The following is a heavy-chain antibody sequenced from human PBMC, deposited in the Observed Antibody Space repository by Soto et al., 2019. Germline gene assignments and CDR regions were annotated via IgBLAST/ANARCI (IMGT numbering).Heavy chain of an antibody. D-gene: IGHD2-21*01. J-gene: IGHJ5*01. CDR3: ARRLSRAPSNWFDS. Sequence: PGGSLRLSCAASGFTFSSYSMNWVRQAPGKGLEWVSSISSSTSYIYYADSVKGRFTISRDNAKNSLYLQMNSLRAEDTAVYYCARRLSRAPSNWFDSWGQGTLVTVSS. CDR2: ISSSTSYI. CDR1: GFTFSSYS. V-gene: IGHV3-21*01.